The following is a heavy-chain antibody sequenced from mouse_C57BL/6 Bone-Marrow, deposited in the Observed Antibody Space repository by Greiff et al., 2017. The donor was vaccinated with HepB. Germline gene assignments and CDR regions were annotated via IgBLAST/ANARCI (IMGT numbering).Heavy chain of an antibody. CDR1: GYTFTDYY. CDR3: ARSHDGFPYYFDY. Sequence: VQLKQSGPVLVKPGASVKMSCKASGYTFTDYYMNWVKQSHGKSLEWIGVINPYNGGTSYNQKFKGKATLTVDKSSSTAYMELNSLTSEDSAVYYCARSHDGFPYYFDYWGQGTTLTVSS. J-gene: IGHJ2*01. V-gene: IGHV1-19*01. CDR2: INPYNGGT. D-gene: IGHD2-3*01.